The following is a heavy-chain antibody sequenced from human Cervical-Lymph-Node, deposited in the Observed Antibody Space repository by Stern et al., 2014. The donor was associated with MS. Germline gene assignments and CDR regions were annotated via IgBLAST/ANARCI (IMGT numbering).Heavy chain of an antibody. CDR2: IISSSTSI. V-gene: IGHV3-21*01. J-gene: IGHJ4*02. CDR3: ARRKDIAEVGPIFDS. Sequence: EVHLVESGGGLVKPGGSLRLSCAASGFTFSSYTMNWVRQAPGKGLEWISSIISSSTSIYNADSVQGRCTISRDNAKNSLYLQMNILRAEDTAVYYCARRKDIAEVGPIFDSWGQGTLVTVAS. D-gene: IGHD6-13*01. CDR1: GFTFSSYT.